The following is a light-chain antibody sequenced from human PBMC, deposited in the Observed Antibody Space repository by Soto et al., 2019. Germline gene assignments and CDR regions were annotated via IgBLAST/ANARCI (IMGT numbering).Light chain of an antibody. J-gene: IGLJ1*01. CDR1: SSDVGGHNY. CDR2: SVS. V-gene: IGLV2-11*01. CDR3: CSYAGSYTYV. Sequence: QSVLTQPRSVSGSPGQSVTISCTGTSSDVGGHNYVSWYQQYPGKAPKLLLSSVSKRPSGVPDRFSGSKSGNTVSLTISGLQAEDEADYYCCSYAGSYTYVFGTGTKV.